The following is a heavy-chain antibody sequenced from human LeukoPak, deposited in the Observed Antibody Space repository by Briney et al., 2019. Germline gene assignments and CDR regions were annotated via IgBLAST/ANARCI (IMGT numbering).Heavy chain of an antibody. CDR3: ASYMGDWFDP. V-gene: IGHV3-7*03. CDR2: IVPDGSEK. J-gene: IGHJ5*02. Sequence: PGGSLRLSCAASGFTFSSYGMHWVRQAPGKGLEWVANIVPDGSEKYYVESVRGRFTISRDNAKNSLYLQMNSLRAEDTAVYYCASYMGDWFDPWGQGTLVTVSS. CDR1: GFTFSSYG. D-gene: IGHD3-16*01.